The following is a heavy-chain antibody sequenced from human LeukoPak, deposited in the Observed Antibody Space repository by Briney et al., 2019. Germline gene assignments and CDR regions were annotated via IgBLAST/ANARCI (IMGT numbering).Heavy chain of an antibody. J-gene: IGHJ4*02. V-gene: IGHV3-23*01. CDR3: AKAKPYSSSWYWDY. Sequence: GGSLRLSCAASGFTFSSYAMSWARQAPGKGLEWVSAISGSGGSTYYADSVKGRFTISRDNSKNTLCLQMNSLRAEDTAVYYCAKAKPYSSSWYWDYWGQGTLVTVSS. CDR1: GFTFSSYA. CDR2: ISGSGGST. D-gene: IGHD6-13*01.